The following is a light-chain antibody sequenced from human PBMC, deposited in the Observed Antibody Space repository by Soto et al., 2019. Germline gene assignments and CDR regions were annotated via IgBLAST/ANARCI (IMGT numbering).Light chain of an antibody. V-gene: IGLV1-44*01. J-gene: IGLJ1*01. CDR2: TNT. CDR3: ASWDDSLNGPG. Sequence: QAVLTQPPSASGTPGQRVTISCSGSSSNVGGNPVNWYQHVPTTAPKLLIYTNTQRPSGVPDRFSGSKSGTSASLAISGLQSEDEADYYGASWDDSLNGPGFGTGTKVTVL. CDR1: SSNVGGNP.